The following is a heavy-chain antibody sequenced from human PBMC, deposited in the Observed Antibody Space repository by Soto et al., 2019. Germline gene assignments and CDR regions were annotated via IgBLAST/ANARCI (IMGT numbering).Heavy chain of an antibody. CDR3: ARITIFGVVYY. Sequence: SETLSLTCAVYGGSFSGYYWSWVRQPPGKGLEWIGEINHSGSTNYNPSLKSRVTISVDTSKNQFSLKLSSVTAADTAVYYCARITIFGVVYYWGQGTLVTVSS. D-gene: IGHD3-3*01. CDR1: GGSFSGYY. V-gene: IGHV4-34*01. CDR2: INHSGST. J-gene: IGHJ4*02.